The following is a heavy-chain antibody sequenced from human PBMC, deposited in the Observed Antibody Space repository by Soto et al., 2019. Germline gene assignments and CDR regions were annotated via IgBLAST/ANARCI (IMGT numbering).Heavy chain of an antibody. CDR1: GFTVSSNH. CDR3: ERGGALPRAFDT. D-gene: IGHD1-26*01. J-gene: IGHJ3*02. V-gene: IGHV3-53*01. CDR2: IYSGGST. Sequence: GVSLRLSCAASGFTVSSNHMSWVRQAPGKGLDWVSIIYSGGSTYYADSVKGRFTISRDNSKNTLYLQMNSLRAEDTAVYYCERGGALPRAFDTWGQGTMVTVS.